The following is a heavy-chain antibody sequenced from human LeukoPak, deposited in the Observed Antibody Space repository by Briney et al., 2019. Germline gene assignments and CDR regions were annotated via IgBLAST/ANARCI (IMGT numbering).Heavy chain of an antibody. CDR1: GGSFSGYY. V-gene: IGHV4-34*01. Sequence: SETLSLTCAVYGGSFSGYYWSWIRQPPGKGLEWIGEINHSGSTKYNPSLKSRVTISVDTSKNQFSLKLSSVTAADTAVYYCARGRGYRERYYFDYWGQGTLVTVSS. CDR3: ARGRGYRERYYFDY. J-gene: IGHJ4*02. CDR2: INHSGST. D-gene: IGHD5-12*01.